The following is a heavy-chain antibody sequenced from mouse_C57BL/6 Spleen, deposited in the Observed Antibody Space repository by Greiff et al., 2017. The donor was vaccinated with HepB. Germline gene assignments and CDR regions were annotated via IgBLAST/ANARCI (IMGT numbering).Heavy chain of an antibody. CDR2: IYPGDGDT. D-gene: IGHD1-1*01. CDR3: ARRATVEDYYAMDY. J-gene: IGHJ4*01. Sequence: VQVVESGPELVKPGASVKISCKASGYAFSSSWMNWVRQRPGKGLEWIGRIYPGDGDTNYNGKFKGKATLTADKSSSTAYMQLSSLTSEDSAVYFCARRATVEDYYAMDYWGQGTSVTVSS. V-gene: IGHV1-82*01. CDR1: GYAFSSSW.